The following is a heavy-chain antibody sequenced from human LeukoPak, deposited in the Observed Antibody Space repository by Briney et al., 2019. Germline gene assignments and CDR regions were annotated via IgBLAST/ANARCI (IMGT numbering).Heavy chain of an antibody. Sequence: SETLSLTCAVSGGSISSSNWWSWVRQPPGKGLEWIGEIYHSGSTNYNPSLKSRVTISVDKSKNQFSLKLSSVTAADTAVYYCARDRSFTFGGVIAPGYYFDYWGQGILVTVSS. J-gene: IGHJ4*02. CDR3: ARDRSFTFGGVIAPGYYFDY. D-gene: IGHD3-16*02. CDR1: GGSISSSNW. V-gene: IGHV4-4*02. CDR2: IYHSGST.